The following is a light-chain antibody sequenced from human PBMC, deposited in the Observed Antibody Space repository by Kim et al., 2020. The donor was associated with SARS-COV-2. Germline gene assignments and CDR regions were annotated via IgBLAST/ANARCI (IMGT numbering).Light chain of an antibody. V-gene: IGLV1-44*01. J-gene: IGLJ1*01. CDR2: SNN. Sequence: PGQRVTLSCTGSSSNIGSNTVNWYQQLPGTAPKLLIYSNNQRPSGVPDRFSGSKSGTSASLAISGLQSEDEADYYCAAWDDSLKGVFGTGTKVTVL. CDR3: AAWDDSLKGV. CDR1: SSNIGSNT.